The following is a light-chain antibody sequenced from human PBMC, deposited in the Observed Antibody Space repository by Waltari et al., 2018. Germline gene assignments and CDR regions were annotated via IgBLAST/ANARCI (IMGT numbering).Light chain of an antibody. Sequence: DFQMTQSPSTVSASIGDRVTITCRASQSISNRLAWFQQKPGKAPNLLVYKASSLKSGVPSRFSGSGSGTEFTLTISSLQPDDSATYYCQQYNSYQGTFGQGTEVEI. CDR2: KAS. CDR3: QQYNSYQGT. J-gene: IGKJ1*01. CDR1: QSISNR. V-gene: IGKV1-5*03.